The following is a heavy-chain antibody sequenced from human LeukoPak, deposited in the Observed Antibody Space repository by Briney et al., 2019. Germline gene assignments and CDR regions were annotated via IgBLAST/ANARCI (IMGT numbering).Heavy chain of an antibody. Sequence: SETLSLTCTVSGGSISSGSYYWSWIRQPAGKGLEWIGRIYTSGSTNYNPSLKSRVTMSVDTSKNQFSLKLSSVTAADTAVYYCARSRYSSGWYADYWGQGTLVTVSS. V-gene: IGHV4-61*02. J-gene: IGHJ4*02. CDR2: IYTSGST. D-gene: IGHD6-19*01. CDR3: ARSRYSSGWYADY. CDR1: GGSISSGSYY.